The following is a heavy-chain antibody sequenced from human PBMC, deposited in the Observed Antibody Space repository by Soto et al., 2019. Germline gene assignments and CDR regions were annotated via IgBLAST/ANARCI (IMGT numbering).Heavy chain of an antibody. J-gene: IGHJ4*01. CDR2: IKSKTHGGTT. Sequence: GGSLRLSCAASDFAFTNAWINWVRQAPGKGLEWVGRIKSKTHGGTTDFAAPVKSRFAISRDDSKNMEYLQMNSLKTENTGKIYCITDSCCGILRDLHAYCGQGSLVIGSA. V-gene: IGHV3-15*07. CDR1: DFAFTNAW. D-gene: IGHD3-10*02. CDR3: ITDSCCGILRDLHAY.